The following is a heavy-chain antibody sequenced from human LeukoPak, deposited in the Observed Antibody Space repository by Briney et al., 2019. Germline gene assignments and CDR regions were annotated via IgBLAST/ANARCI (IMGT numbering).Heavy chain of an antibody. Sequence: PGGSLRLSCAASGFTFSSYAMGWVRQAPGKGLEWVANIKQDGSEKYYVDSVKGRFTISRDNAKNSLYLQMNSLRAEDTAVYYCARGMRMPRPFGVVTLDYWGQGTLVTVSS. V-gene: IGHV3-7*01. D-gene: IGHD3-3*01. CDR3: ARGMRMPRPFGVVTLDY. J-gene: IGHJ4*02. CDR1: GFTFSSYA. CDR2: IKQDGSEK.